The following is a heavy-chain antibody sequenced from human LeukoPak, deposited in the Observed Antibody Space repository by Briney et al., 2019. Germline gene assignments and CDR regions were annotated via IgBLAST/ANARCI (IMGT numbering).Heavy chain of an antibody. V-gene: IGHV4-34*01. J-gene: IGHJ4*02. Sequence: SETLSLTCAVYGGSFSGDFWSWIRQSPGKGLEWIGEINHGGSTTYNPSLQSRVTMSVDTSKNQFSLKLSSVTAADTAVYYCAREEGGSSGWYSARNFDYWGQGTLVTVSS. D-gene: IGHD6-19*01. CDR2: INHGGST. CDR3: AREEGGSSGWYSARNFDY. CDR1: GGSFSGDF.